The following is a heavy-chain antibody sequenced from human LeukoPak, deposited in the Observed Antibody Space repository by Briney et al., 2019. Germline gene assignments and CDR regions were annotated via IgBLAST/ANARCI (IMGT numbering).Heavy chain of an antibody. CDR2: ISAYNGNT. D-gene: IGHD2-8*01. CDR1: GCTFTSYG. J-gene: IGHJ4*02. Sequence: GASVKVSCKASGCTFTSYGISWVRQAPGQGLEWMGWISAYNGNTNYAQKLQGRVTMTTDTSTSTAYMELRSLRSDDTAVYYCARDVLGYCANGVCYFGGNRFDYWGQGTLVTVSS. CDR3: ARDVLGYCANGVCYFGGNRFDY. V-gene: IGHV1-18*01.